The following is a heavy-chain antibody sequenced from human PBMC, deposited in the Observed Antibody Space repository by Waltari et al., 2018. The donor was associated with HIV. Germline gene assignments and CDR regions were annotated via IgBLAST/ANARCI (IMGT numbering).Heavy chain of an antibody. J-gene: IGHJ5*02. CDR2: IYTSGST. D-gene: IGHD2-21*01. CDR1: GGPIRCGSSH. CDR3: ARDVVGGWFDP. V-gene: IGHV4-61*02. Sequence: QVQLQESGPGLVKPSQTLPLSCTVSGGPIRCGSSHWRWIRQPAGKGLEWIGRIYTSGSTNDNPSLKSRVTISVDTSKNQFSLKLSSVTAADTAVYYCARDVVGGWFDPWGQGTLVTVSS.